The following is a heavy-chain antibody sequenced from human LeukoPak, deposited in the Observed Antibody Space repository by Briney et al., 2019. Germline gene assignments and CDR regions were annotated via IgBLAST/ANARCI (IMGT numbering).Heavy chain of an antibody. V-gene: IGHV3-7*01. CDR2: IKQDGSEK. CDR1: GFMFSNYW. Sequence: PGGSLRLSCAASGFMFSNYWMSWVRQAPGKELEWVANIKQDGSEKYYVDSVKGRFTISRDNAKNSLYLQMNSLRAEDTAVYYCASRRFMDYWGQGTLVTVSS. J-gene: IGHJ4*02. CDR3: ASRRFMDY.